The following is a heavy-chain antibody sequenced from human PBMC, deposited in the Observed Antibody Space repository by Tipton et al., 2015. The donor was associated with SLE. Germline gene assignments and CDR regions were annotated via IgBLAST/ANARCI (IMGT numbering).Heavy chain of an antibody. J-gene: IGHJ5*02. Sequence: SLRLSCAASGFTFSSYGMHWVRQAPGKGLEWVAVIWYDGSNKYYADSVKGRFTISRDNSKNTLYLQMNSLRDEDTAVYYCARDLYGDYGTRWFDPWGQGTLVTVSS. CDR3: ARDLYGDYGTRWFDP. CDR2: IWYDGSNK. D-gene: IGHD4-17*01. V-gene: IGHV3-33*01. CDR1: GFTFSSYG.